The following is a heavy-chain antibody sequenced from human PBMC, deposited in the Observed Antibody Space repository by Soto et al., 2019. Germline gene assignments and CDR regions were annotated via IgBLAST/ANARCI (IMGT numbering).Heavy chain of an antibody. V-gene: IGHV3-33*01. CDR2: IWYDGSNK. CDR1: GFTFSSYG. J-gene: IGHJ6*02. CDR3: ASLLEDGNYYYVMDV. Sequence: QVQLVESGGGVVQPGRSLRLSCAASGFTFSSYGMHWVRQAPGKGLEWVAVIWYDGSNKYYADSVKGRFTISRDNSKNTLYLQMNSLSAEDTAVYYCASLLEDGNYYYVMDVWGQGTTVTVSS. D-gene: IGHD1-26*01.